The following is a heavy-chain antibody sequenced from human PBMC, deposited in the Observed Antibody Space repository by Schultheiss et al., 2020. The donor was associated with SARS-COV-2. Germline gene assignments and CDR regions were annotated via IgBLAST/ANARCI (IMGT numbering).Heavy chain of an antibody. Sequence: GESLKISCAASGFTFSSYGMHWVRQAPGKGLEWVAVIWYDGSNKYYADSVKGRFTISRDNSKNSLYLQMNSLRAEDTALYYCAKDRGILYYYYGMDVWGQGTTVTVSS. V-gene: IGHV3-30*02. CDR1: GFTFSSYG. CDR3: AKDRGILYYYYGMDV. CDR2: IWYDGSNK. J-gene: IGHJ6*02.